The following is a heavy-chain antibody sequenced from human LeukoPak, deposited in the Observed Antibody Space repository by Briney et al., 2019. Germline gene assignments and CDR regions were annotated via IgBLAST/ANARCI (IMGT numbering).Heavy chain of an antibody. J-gene: IGHJ4*02. CDR1: EYSFGNSW. D-gene: IGHD3-22*01. CDR3: ARHVDDSGFAFES. CDR2: INAGDSDT. Sequence: GESLKISCKGSEYSFGNSWIGWVRQKPGEGLELMGIINAGDSDTRYSPSFQGQVTISADKSIFTAYLQWTGLRASDTAMYYCARHVDDSGFAFESWGQGTRVTVSS. V-gene: IGHV5-51*01.